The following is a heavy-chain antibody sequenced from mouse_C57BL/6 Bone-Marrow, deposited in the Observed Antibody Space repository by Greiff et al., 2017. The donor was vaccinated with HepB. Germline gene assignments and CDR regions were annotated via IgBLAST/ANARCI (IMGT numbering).Heavy chain of an antibody. CDR2: INPNNGGT. D-gene: IGHD1-1*01. CDR1: GYTFTDYY. CDR3: ARGSSYAMEY. J-gene: IGHJ4*01. V-gene: IGHV1-26*01. Sequence: EVQLHQSGPELVKPGAPVKISCKASGYTFTDYYMNWVKQSHGKSLEWIGDINPNNGGTSYNQKFKGKATLTVDKSSSTAYMELRSLTSEDSAVYYCARGSSYAMEYWGQGTSVTVSS.